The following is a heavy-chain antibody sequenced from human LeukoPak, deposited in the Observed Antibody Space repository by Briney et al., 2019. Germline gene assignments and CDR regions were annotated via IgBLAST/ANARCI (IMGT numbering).Heavy chain of an antibody. J-gene: IGHJ4*02. CDR3: ARVPLHYDSSGYYDY. D-gene: IGHD3-22*01. Sequence: ASVKVSCKASGYTFTGYYMHWVRQAPGQGLEWMGWINPNSGGTNYAQKFQGRVTMTRDTSTSTVYMELSSLRSEDTAVYYCARVPLHYDSSGYYDYWGQGTLVTVSS. V-gene: IGHV1-2*02. CDR2: INPNSGGT. CDR1: GYTFTGYY.